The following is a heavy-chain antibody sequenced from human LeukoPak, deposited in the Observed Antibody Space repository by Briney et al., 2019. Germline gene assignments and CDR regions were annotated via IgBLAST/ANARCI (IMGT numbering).Heavy chain of an antibody. CDR3: ARTSPLTTVTY. Sequence: SGGSLRLSCAASGFTVSSNYMSWVRQAPGKGLEWVSVIYSGGSTYYSDSVKGRFTISRDNSNNTLYLQMNSLRAEDTAVYHCARTSPLTTVTYWGQGTLVTVSS. CDR1: GFTVSSNY. D-gene: IGHD4-11*01. J-gene: IGHJ4*02. CDR2: IYSGGST. V-gene: IGHV3-53*01.